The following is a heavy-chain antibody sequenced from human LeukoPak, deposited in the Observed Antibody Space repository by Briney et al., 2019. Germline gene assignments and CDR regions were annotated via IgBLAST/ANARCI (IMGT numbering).Heavy chain of an antibody. Sequence: PGGSLRLSCAASGIGFRASGMHWVRQAPGMGLEWVTFIQTDGSDKYYAASVAGRFTISRDNSKNTVYLHMNSLRPDDTALYYCAREGGTVVVGRFDYWGQGTLVTVSS. CDR2: IQTDGSDK. V-gene: IGHV3-30*02. J-gene: IGHJ4*02. D-gene: IGHD2-2*01. CDR1: GIGFRASG. CDR3: AREGGTVVVGRFDY.